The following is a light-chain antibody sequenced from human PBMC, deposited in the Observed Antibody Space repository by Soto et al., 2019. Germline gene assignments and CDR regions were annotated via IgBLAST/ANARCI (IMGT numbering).Light chain of an antibody. J-gene: IGKJ4*01. CDR3: QQRSNRLT. V-gene: IGKV3-11*01. CDR2: DAS. Sequence: EIVLTQSPATLSLSPGERATLSCRASQSVSSYLAWYQQKPGQAPRLLIYDASNRVTGIPARFSGSGSGTDFTLTISSLEPEDFAVYYCQQRSNRLTFGGGTKVEIK. CDR1: QSVSSY.